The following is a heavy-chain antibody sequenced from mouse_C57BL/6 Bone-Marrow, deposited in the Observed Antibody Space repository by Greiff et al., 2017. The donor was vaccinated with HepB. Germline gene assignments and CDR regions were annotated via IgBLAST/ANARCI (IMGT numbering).Heavy chain of an antibody. CDR1: GYTFTSYG. V-gene: IGHV1-81*01. D-gene: IGHD1-3*01. Sequence: VQLQHSGAELARPGASVKLSCKASGYTFTSYGISWVKQRTGQGLEWIGEIYPRSGNTYYNEKFKGKATLTADKSSSTAYMELRSLTSEDSAVYFCARKSGRDLYFDVWGTGTTVTVSS. J-gene: IGHJ1*03. CDR3: ARKSGRDLYFDV. CDR2: IYPRSGNT.